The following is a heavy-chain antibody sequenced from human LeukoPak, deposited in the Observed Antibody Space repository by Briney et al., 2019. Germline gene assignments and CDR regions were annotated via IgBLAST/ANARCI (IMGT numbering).Heavy chain of an antibody. J-gene: IGHJ4*02. CDR2: ISYGGSNK. CDR3: ARSSGVPAAISRAYFDY. D-gene: IGHD2-2*01. Sequence: GGSLRLSCAASGFTFSSYAMHWVRQAPGKGLEWVAVISYGGSNKYYADSVKGRFTISRDNSKNTLYLQMNSLRAEDTAVYYCARSSGVPAAISRAYFDYWGQGTLVTVSS. V-gene: IGHV3-30*04. CDR1: GFTFSSYA.